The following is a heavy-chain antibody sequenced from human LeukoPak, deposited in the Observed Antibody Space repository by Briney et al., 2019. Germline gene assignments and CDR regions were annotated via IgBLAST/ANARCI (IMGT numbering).Heavy chain of an antibody. D-gene: IGHD6-13*01. CDR2: IYSGGST. V-gene: IGHV3-53*01. Sequence: GGSLRLSCAASGFTVSSNYMSWVRQAPGKGLEWVSVIYSGGSTYYADSVKGRFTISRDNSKNTLYLQMNSLRAEDTAVYYCARGYSSSWYNYWGQGTLVTVSS. J-gene: IGHJ4*02. CDR3: ARGYSSSWYNY. CDR1: GFTVSSNY.